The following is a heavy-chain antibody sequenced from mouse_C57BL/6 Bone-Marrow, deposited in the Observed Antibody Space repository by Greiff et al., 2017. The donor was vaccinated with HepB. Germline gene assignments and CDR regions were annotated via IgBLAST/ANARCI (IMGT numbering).Heavy chain of an antibody. Sequence: EVQLQQSGAELVRPGASVKLSCTASGFNIKDDYMHWVKQRPEQGLEWIGWIDPENGDTEYASKFQGKATITADTSSNTAYLQLSSLTSEDTAVYYCTTGGVLLRGYIDVWGTETTGTVSS. CDR1: GFNIKDDY. V-gene: IGHV14-4*01. D-gene: IGHD1-1*01. CDR3: TTGGVLLRGYIDV. J-gene: IGHJ1*03. CDR2: IDPENGDT.